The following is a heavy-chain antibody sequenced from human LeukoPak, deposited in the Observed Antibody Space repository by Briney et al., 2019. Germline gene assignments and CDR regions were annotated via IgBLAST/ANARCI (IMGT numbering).Heavy chain of an antibody. Sequence: GGSLRLSCAASGFTFSSYYMSWVRQAPGKGLEWVASINQDGSEKYYVDSVKGRFTISRDNAKKSLYLQMNSLRAEDTAVYYCARGLNYYGSGPVMDVWGQGTTVTVSS. CDR3: ARGLNYYGSGPVMDV. D-gene: IGHD3-10*01. J-gene: IGHJ6*02. V-gene: IGHV3-7*01. CDR2: INQDGSEK. CDR1: GFTFSSYY.